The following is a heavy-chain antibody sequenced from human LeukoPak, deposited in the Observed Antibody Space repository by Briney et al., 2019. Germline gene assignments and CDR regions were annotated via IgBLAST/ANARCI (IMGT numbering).Heavy chain of an antibody. D-gene: IGHD1-14*01. CDR2: LYSDGNT. Sequence: PGGSLRLSCAASGFTVITNDMTSVRQAPGKGLERVSVLYSDGNTKYADSVQGRFTISRDNSKNTLYLEMNSLSPDDTAVYYCARGVEPLAANTLAYWGQGTLITVSS. V-gene: IGHV3-53*01. CDR1: GFTVITND. CDR3: ARGVEPLAANTLAY. J-gene: IGHJ4*02.